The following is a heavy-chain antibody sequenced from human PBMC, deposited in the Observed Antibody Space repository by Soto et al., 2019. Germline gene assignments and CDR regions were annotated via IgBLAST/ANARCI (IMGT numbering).Heavy chain of an antibody. D-gene: IGHD3-22*01. CDR2: FDVGNGDT. J-gene: IGHJ1*01. CDR3: ARGWGSSGPLPYGYFHH. CDR1: GYIFTNYG. V-gene: IGHV1-18*01. Sequence: ASVKVSCKASGYIFTNYGIHWVRQAPGQRLEWMGWFDVGNGDTNYAQKLQGRVTMTTDTSTSTAYMELRSLRSDDTAVYYCARGWGSSGPLPYGYFHHWGQGTLVTVSS.